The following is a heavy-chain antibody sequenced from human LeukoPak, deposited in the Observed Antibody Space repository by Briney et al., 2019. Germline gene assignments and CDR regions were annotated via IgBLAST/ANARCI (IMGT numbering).Heavy chain of an antibody. Sequence: GGSLRLSCAASGFTFSDYYMSWVRQAPGKGLEWVSVIYSGGSTYFADSVKGRFSISRDNSKNTLYLQMNSLRAEDTAVYYCARGRVGAFYYFDYWGQGTLVTVSS. CDR3: ARGRVGAFYYFDY. CDR2: IYSGGST. V-gene: IGHV3-66*01. J-gene: IGHJ4*02. CDR1: GFTFSDYY. D-gene: IGHD1-26*01.